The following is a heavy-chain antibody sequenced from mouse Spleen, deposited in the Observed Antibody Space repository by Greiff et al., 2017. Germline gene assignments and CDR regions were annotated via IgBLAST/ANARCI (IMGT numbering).Heavy chain of an antibody. CDR1: GFSFNTYA. D-gene: IGHD2-1*01. CDR2: IRSKSNNYAT. CDR3: VRQNGNYVGYYAMDY. J-gene: IGHJ4*01. V-gene: IGHV10-1*01. Sequence: EVQLVESGGGLVQPKGSLKLSCAASGFSFNTYAMNWVRQAPGKGLEGVARIRSKSNNYATYYADSVKDRFTISRDDSESMLYLQMNNLKTEDTAMYYCVRQNGNYVGYYAMDYWGQGTSVTVSS.